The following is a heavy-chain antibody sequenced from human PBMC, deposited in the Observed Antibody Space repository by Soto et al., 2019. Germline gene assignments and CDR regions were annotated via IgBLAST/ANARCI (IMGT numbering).Heavy chain of an antibody. CDR3: ARVPVDTYMIYWFDP. D-gene: IGHD5-18*01. CDR1: GDSVSSGDYY. Sequence: QVQLQESGPGLVKPSETLSLTCTVSGDSVSSGDYYWTWMRQPPGKGLQWIGYVYYSGSTNYNPSLKSRGTISVDTSKNQFSLKLRSVTAGDTAVYYCARVPVDTYMIYWFDPWGQGTLVTVSS. J-gene: IGHJ5*02. V-gene: IGHV4-61*08. CDR2: VYYSGST.